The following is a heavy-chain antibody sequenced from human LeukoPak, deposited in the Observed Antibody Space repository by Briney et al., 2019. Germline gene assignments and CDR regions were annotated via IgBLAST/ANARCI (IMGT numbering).Heavy chain of an antibody. CDR3: ARDRSSDACDY. J-gene: IGHJ4*02. CDR2: IKQGGSEK. CDR1: GFIFSSYW. D-gene: IGHD6-6*01. V-gene: IGHV3-7*01. Sequence: PGGSLRLSCAASGFIFSSYWMTWVRQAPGKGLEWVANIKQGGSEKYYVDSVKGRFTISRDNAKNSLYLQMNSLRVEDTAVYYCARDRSSDACDYWGQGTLVTVSS.